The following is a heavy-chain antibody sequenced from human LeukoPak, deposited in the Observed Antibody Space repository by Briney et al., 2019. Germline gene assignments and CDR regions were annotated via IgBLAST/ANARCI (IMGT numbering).Heavy chain of an antibody. CDR3: ARAVAVAQNYYYYYYMDV. Sequence: SETLSLTCTVSGGSISSGSYYWSWIRQPAGKGLEWIGRIYTSGSTNYNPSLKSRVTISVDTSKNQFSLKLSSVTAADMAVYYCARAVAVAQNYYYYYYMDVWGKGTTVTTSS. V-gene: IGHV4-61*02. CDR2: IYTSGST. J-gene: IGHJ6*03. CDR1: GGSISSGSYY. D-gene: IGHD6-19*01.